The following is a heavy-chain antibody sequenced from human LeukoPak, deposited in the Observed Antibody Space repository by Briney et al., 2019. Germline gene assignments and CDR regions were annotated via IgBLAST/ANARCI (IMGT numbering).Heavy chain of an antibody. V-gene: IGHV4-59*01. J-gene: IGHJ5*02. CDR1: GGSISSYY. CDR2: IYYSGST. CDR3: ARVITMVRGVPNWFDP. D-gene: IGHD3-10*01. Sequence: SETLSLTCTVSGGSISSYYWSWIRQPPGKGLEWIGYIYYSGSTNSNPSLKSRVTISVDTSKNQFSLKLSSVTAADTAVYYCARVITMVRGVPNWFDPWGQGTLVTVSS.